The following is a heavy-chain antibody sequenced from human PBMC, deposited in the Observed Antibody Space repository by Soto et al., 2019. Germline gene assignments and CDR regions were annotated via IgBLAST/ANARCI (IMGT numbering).Heavy chain of an antibody. Sequence: SETLSLTCTVSGGSISSYYWSWIRQPPGKGLEWIGYIYYSGSTNYNPSLKSRVTISVDTSKNQFSLKLSSVTAADTAVYYCARHDGYCSGGSCPIDHWGQGTLVTVSS. V-gene: IGHV4-59*08. D-gene: IGHD2-15*01. CDR1: GGSISSYY. CDR3: ARHDGYCSGGSCPIDH. J-gene: IGHJ5*02. CDR2: IYYSGST.